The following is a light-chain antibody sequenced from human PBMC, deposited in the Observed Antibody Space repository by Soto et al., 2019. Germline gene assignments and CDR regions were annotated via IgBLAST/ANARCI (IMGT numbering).Light chain of an antibody. CDR1: QSVSSY. CDR3: QPRSNWPPFTWT. CDR2: DAS. V-gene: IGKV3-11*01. J-gene: IGKJ1*01. Sequence: EIVVTQSPATLSLSPGEKATLSCRASQSVSSYLVWYQQKPGQAPRLLIYDASNRATGIPARFSGSGSGTDFTLTISSLEPEDFAVYYCQPRSNWPPFTWTFGQGTKV.